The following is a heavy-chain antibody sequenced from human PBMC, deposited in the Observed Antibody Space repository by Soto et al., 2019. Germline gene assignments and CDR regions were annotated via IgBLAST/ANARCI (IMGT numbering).Heavy chain of an antibody. Sequence: PGGSLRLSCAASGFTFSSYSMNWVRQAPGKGLEWVSYISSSSSTIYYADSVKGRFTISRDNAKTSLYLQMNSLTAEDTAVYYCAREGVHNYTEYYFDYWGQGTLVTVSS. D-gene: IGHD3-10*01. J-gene: IGHJ4*02. V-gene: IGHV3-48*01. CDR2: ISSSSSTI. CDR3: AREGVHNYTEYYFDY. CDR1: GFTFSSYS.